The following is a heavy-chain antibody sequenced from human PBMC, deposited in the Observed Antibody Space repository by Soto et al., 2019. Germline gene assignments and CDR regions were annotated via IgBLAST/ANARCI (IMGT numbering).Heavy chain of an antibody. Sequence: GESLNISCKGSVYSFTSNWIGWLRQMPRKGLEWMGIIYPGDSDTRYSPSFQGQVTISADKSISTAYLQWSSLKASDTAMYYCARMTAVAGMDDAFDIWGQGTMVTVSS. D-gene: IGHD6-19*01. CDR1: VYSFTSNW. CDR3: ARMTAVAGMDDAFDI. V-gene: IGHV5-51*01. J-gene: IGHJ3*02. CDR2: IYPGDSDT.